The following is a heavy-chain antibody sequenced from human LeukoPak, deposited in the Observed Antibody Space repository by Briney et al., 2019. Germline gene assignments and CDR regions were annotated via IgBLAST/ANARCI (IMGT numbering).Heavy chain of an antibody. Sequence: PGGSLRLSCAASGFTFSSYAMSWVRQAPGKGLEWVSAISGSGGSTYYADSVKGRFTTSRDNSKNTLYLQMNSLRAEDTAVYYCAKSPVVPAAIYYYFDYWGQGTLVTVSS. D-gene: IGHD2-2*02. CDR1: GFTFSSYA. CDR2: ISGSGGST. V-gene: IGHV3-23*01. J-gene: IGHJ4*02. CDR3: AKSPVVPAAIYYYFDY.